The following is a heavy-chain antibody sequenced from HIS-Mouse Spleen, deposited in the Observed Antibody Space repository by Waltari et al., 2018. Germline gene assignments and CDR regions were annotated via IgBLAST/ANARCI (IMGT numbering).Heavy chain of an antibody. CDR3: AREIPYSSSWYDWYFDL. J-gene: IGHJ2*01. Sequence: QLQLQESGTGLVKPSETLSLTCTVSGGSISSSSYYCGWIRQPPGTGLEWIGSIYYSGSTYYNPSLKSRVTISVDTSKNQFSLKLSSVTAADTAVYYCAREIPYSSSWYDWYFDLWGRGTLVTVSS. V-gene: IGHV4-39*07. CDR1: GGSISSSSYY. CDR2: IYYSGST. D-gene: IGHD6-13*01.